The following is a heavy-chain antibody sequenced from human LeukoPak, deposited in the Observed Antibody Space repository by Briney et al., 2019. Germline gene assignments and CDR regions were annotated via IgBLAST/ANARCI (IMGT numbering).Heavy chain of an antibody. Sequence: ASVKVSCKASGYTFIGYYMHWVRQAPGQGLAWMGWINPNSGGTNYAQKFQGRVTMTRDTSITTAYMELSRLRSDDTAVYYCARVGVATTAVIPDYFDHWGQGTLVTVSS. CDR3: ARVGVATTAVIPDYFDH. V-gene: IGHV1-2*02. J-gene: IGHJ4*02. CDR2: INPNSGGT. D-gene: IGHD4-17*01. CDR1: GYTFIGYY.